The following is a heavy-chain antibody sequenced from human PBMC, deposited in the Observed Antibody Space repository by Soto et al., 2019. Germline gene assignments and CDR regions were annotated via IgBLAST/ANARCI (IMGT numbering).Heavy chain of an antibody. D-gene: IGHD5-12*01. CDR1: GFTFSSYA. CDR2: ISGSGGST. CDR3: VRTDYPIYYYYGMDV. Sequence: GGSLRLSCAASGFTFSSYAMSWVRQAPGKGLEWVSAISGSGGSTYYADSVKGRFTISRDNSKNTLYLQMNSLRAEDTAVYYCVRTDYPIYYYYGMDVWGQGTTVTVSS. V-gene: IGHV3-23*01. J-gene: IGHJ6*02.